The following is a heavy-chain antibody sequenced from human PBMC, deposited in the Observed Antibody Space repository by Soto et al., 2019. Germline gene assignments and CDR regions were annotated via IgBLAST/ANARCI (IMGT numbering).Heavy chain of an antibody. V-gene: IGHV3-33*01. CDR1: GFTFSSYG. Sequence: GGCLRLSCAASGFTFSSYGMHWVRQAPGKGLEWVAVIWYDGSNKYYADSVKGRFTISRDNSKNTLYLQMNSLRAEDTAVYYCARELGDGYNYNYYYGMDVWGQGTTVTVSS. CDR2: IWYDGSNK. CDR3: ARELGDGYNYNYYYGMDV. J-gene: IGHJ6*02. D-gene: IGHD5-12*01.